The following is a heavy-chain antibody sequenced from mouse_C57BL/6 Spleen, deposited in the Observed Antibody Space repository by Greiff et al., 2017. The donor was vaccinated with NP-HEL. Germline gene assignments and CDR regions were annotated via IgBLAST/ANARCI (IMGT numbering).Heavy chain of an antibody. D-gene: IGHD2-3*01. V-gene: IGHV1-82*01. CDR2: IYPGDGDT. CDR3: ARWLLSFFDY. CDR1: GYAFSSSW. Sequence: QVQLQQSGPELVKPGASVKISCKASGYAFSSSWMNWVKQRPGKGLEWIGRIYPGDGDTNYNGKFKGKATLTADNSSSTAYMQLSSLTSEDSAVYFCARWLLSFFDYWGQGTTLTVSS. J-gene: IGHJ2*01.